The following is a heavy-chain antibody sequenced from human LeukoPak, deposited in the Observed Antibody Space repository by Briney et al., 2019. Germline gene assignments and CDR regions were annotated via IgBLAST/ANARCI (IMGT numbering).Heavy chain of an antibody. CDR3: ARGPQFCSGGSCFGYYFDY. D-gene: IGHD2-15*01. V-gene: IGHV3-21*01. J-gene: IGHJ4*02. Sequence: KSGGSLRLSCAASGFTFSRYSMNWVRQPPGKGLEWVSSISASGSYIYYADSVKGRFSISRDRARNSVYVQMSSLRAEDTAVYYCARGPQFCSGGSCFGYYFDYWGQGALVTVSS. CDR2: ISASGSYI. CDR1: GFTFSRYS.